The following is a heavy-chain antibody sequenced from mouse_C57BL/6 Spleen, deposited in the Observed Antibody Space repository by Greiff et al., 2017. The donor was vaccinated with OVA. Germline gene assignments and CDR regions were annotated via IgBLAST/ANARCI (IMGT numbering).Heavy chain of an antibody. CDR1: GYTFTSYW. CDR3: ARVLRYLYFDY. V-gene: IGHV1-69*01. J-gene: IGHJ2*01. Sequence: QVQLQQSGAELVMPGASVKLSCKASGYTFTSYWMHWVKQRPGQGLEWIGEIDPSDSYTNYNQKFKGKSTLTVDKSSSTAYMQLSSLTSEDSAVYYCARVLRYLYFDYWGQGTTLTVSS. CDR2: IDPSDSYT. D-gene: IGHD1-1*01.